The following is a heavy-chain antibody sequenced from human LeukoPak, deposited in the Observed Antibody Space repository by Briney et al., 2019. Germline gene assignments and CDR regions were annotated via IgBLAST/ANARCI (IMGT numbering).Heavy chain of an antibody. CDR2: IYHSGST. D-gene: IGHD6-13*01. CDR3: ARGYSSSWYYNWFDP. V-gene: IGHV4-38-2*02. CDR1: GYSISSGYY. Sequence: SETLSLTCTVSGYSISSGYYWGWIRQPPGKGLEWIGNIYHSGSTYYNPSLKSRVTISVDTSKNQFSLKLSSVTAADTAVYHCARGYSSSWYYNWFDPWGQRTLVIVSS. J-gene: IGHJ5*02.